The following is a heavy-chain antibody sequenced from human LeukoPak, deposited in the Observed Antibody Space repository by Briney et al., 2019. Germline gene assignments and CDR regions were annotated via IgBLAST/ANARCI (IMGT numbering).Heavy chain of an antibody. Sequence: GGSLRLSCAASGFTLSNAWMSWVRQAPGKGLEWVGRIKSKTDGGTTDYAAPVKGRFTISRDDSKNTLYLQMNSLKTEDTAVYYCTTAGTYYYGSGSSLESFDYWGQGTLVTVSS. CDR1: GFTLSNAW. D-gene: IGHD3-10*01. V-gene: IGHV3-15*01. J-gene: IGHJ4*02. CDR2: IKSKTDGGTT. CDR3: TTAGTYYYGSGSSLESFDY.